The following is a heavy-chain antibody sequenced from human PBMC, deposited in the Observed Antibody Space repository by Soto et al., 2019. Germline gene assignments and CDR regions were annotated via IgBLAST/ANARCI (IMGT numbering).Heavy chain of an antibody. V-gene: IGHV4-30-2*01. CDR3: ARDWGYCSSSSCREPAFDV. CDR2: VYQSGST. Sequence: QLQLQESASGLVRPSQTLSLTCAVSSGSVSSGGFSWNWIRQPPGKGLEWIGYVYQSGSTYYNTSLKVLVSISLDRSKNQFSLTLKSVTAADTAVYYCARDWGYCSSSSCREPAFDVWGQGTMVTVSS. J-gene: IGHJ3*01. D-gene: IGHD2-2*01. CDR1: SGSVSSGGFS.